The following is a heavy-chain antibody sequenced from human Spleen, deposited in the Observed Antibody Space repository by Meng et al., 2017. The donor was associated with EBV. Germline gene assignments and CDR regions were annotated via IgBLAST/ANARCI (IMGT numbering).Heavy chain of an antibody. CDR3: ARGDDYGDY. CDR2: INAGNGFT. V-gene: IGHV1-3*01. CDR1: CYTVTHLS. Sequence: VQLVRSGAEVKMPWASVKCSFNASCYTVTHLSMRWVRQAAGRGLCMMGWINAGNGFTKYSQTFQERIIITWDTPAYTVYMELSSLRSEDTAVYYCARGDDYGDYWGQGTLVTVSS. J-gene: IGHJ4*02. D-gene: IGHD4-17*01.